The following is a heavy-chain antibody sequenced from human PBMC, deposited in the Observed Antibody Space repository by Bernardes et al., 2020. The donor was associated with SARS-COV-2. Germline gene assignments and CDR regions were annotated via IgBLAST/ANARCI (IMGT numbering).Heavy chain of an antibody. J-gene: IGHJ4*02. D-gene: IGHD3-3*01. V-gene: IGHV4-39*07. CDR2: FYYSGST. CDR3: ARSGLASGRYDCWSGTFFDY. Sequence: SETLSLTCTVSGGSISTSSYYWGWIRQPPGKGLVWIGCFYYSGSTYYHPSLKSRVTISVDTSKNQFSLKLSSVTAADTAVYYCARSGLASGRYDCWSGTFFDYWGQGTLVTVSS. CDR1: GGSISTSSYY.